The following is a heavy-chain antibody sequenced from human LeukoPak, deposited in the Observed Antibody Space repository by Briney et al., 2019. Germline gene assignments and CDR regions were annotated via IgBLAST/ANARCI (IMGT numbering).Heavy chain of an antibody. CDR2: IKSKTDGGTI. V-gene: IGHV3-15*05. CDR3: TTVTLRPVGL. CDR1: GFSFTNAW. Sequence: GGSLRLSCAASGFSFTNAWMSWVRQAPGKGLEWVGRIKSKTDGGTIDYAAPVKGRFTISRDDSKNMLFLQMNSLKIEDTAVYYCTTVTLRPVGLWGQGTLVTVSS. J-gene: IGHJ4*02. D-gene: IGHD3-10*01.